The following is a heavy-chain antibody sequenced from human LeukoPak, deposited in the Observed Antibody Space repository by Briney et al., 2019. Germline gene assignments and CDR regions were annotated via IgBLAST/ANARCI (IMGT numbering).Heavy chain of an antibody. CDR3: ARDLSYHDSSGSIFDY. D-gene: IGHD3-22*01. CDR1: GGSISSYY. J-gene: IGHJ4*02. Sequence: SETLSLTCTVSGGSISSYYWSWIRQPAGKGLEWIGRIYTSGSTNYNPSLKSRVTMSVDTSKNQFSLKLSSVTAADTAVYYCARDLSYHDSSGSIFDYWGQGTLVTVSS. V-gene: IGHV4-4*07. CDR2: IYTSGST.